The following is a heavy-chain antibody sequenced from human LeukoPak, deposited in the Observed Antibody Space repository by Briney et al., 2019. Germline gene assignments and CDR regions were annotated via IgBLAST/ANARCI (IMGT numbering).Heavy chain of an antibody. V-gene: IGHV3-7*04. Sequence: GGSLRLSCAASGFAFSSYWMAWVRQAPGKGLEWVANIDQDGSDKNYVDSVKGRSTISRDNARNSLYLQMNSLRVEDTAVYFCARGYNSALDYWGQGVLVTVSS. CDR1: GFAFSSYW. CDR3: ARGYNSALDY. CDR2: IDQDGSDK. D-gene: IGHD6-19*01. J-gene: IGHJ4*02.